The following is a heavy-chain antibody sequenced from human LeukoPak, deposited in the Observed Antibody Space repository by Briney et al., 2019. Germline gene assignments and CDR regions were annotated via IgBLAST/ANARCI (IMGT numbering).Heavy chain of an antibody. CDR3: ARAHGYSYGIDY. D-gene: IGHD5-18*01. V-gene: IGHV3-48*01. J-gene: IGHJ4*02. CDR2: ISSSSSTI. CDR1: GFTFSSYS. Sequence: GGSLRLSXAASGFTFSSYSMNWVRQAPGKGLEWDSYISSSSSTIYYADSVKGRFTISRDNAKNSLYLQMNSLRAEDTAVYYCARAHGYSYGIDYWGQGTLVTVSS.